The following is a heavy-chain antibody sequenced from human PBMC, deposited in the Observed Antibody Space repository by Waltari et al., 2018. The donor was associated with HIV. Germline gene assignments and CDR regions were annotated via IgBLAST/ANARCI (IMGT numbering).Heavy chain of an antibody. Sequence: QVQLVQSGAEVKKPGASVKVSCKASGYTFTGYYMHWVRQAPGQGLEWMGWINPKSDGTNYAQKFQGRVTMTRDTSTSTAYMELSRLRSDDTALYYCARDRIAVTGSYYYGMDVWGQGTTVTVS. D-gene: IGHD6-19*01. CDR2: INPKSDGT. J-gene: IGHJ6*02. CDR1: GYTFTGYY. CDR3: ARDRIAVTGSYYYGMDV. V-gene: IGHV1-2*02.